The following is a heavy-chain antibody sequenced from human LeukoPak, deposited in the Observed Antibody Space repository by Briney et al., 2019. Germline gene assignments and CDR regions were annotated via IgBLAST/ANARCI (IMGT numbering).Heavy chain of an antibody. V-gene: IGHV3-48*04. CDR3: ARVAYSSSFYGMDV. Sequence: GGSLRLSCAASGFTFSSYAMSWVRQAPGKGLEWVSYISSSGSTIYYADSVKGRFTISRDNAKNSLYLQMNSLRAEDTAVYYCARVAYSSSFYGMDVWGQGTTVTVSS. J-gene: IGHJ6*02. CDR1: GFTFSSYA. CDR2: ISSSGSTI. D-gene: IGHD6-13*01.